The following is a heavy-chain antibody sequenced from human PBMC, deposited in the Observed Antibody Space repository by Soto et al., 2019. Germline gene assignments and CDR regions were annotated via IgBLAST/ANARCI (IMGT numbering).Heavy chain of an antibody. V-gene: IGHV4-39*01. CDR2: IYYSGST. CDR1: GGSISSSSYY. CDR3: ARPSMDSSGLYYYGMDV. D-gene: IGHD3-22*01. Sequence: SETLSLTCTVSGGSISSSSYYWGWIRQPPGKGLEWIGSIYYSGSTYYNPSLKGRVTISIDTSKNQFSLKLSSVTAADTAVYYCARPSMDSSGLYYYGMDVWGQGTTVTVSS. J-gene: IGHJ6*02.